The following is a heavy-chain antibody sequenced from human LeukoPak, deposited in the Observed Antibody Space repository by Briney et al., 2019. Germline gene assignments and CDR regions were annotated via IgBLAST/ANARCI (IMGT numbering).Heavy chain of an antibody. Sequence: SETLSLTCTVSGGSISSYYWGWIRQAPGKGLEWIGYIYYSGSTNYNPSLKSRVTISVDTSKNQFSLKLSSVTAAATAVYSCGRNSSGGGPFDYWGQGTLVPVSS. J-gene: IGHJ4*02. D-gene: IGHD2-8*02. CDR1: GGSISSYY. V-gene: IGHV4-59*08. CDR3: GRNSSGGGPFDY. CDR2: IYYSGST.